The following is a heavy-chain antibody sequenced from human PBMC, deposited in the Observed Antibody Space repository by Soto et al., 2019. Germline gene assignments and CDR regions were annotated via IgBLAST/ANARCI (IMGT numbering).Heavy chain of an antibody. V-gene: IGHV3-23*01. D-gene: IGHD2-15*01. CDR2: ISGSGGST. J-gene: IGHJ6*03. Sequence: GGSLRLSCAASGFTFSSYAMSWVRQAPGKGLEWVSGISGSGGSTYYADSVKGRFTISRDNSKNTLYLQMNSLRAEDTAVYYCARGSRDCSGGSCYPSYYYYYMDVWGKGTTVTVSS. CDR1: GFTFSSYA. CDR3: ARGSRDCSGGSCYPSYYYYYMDV.